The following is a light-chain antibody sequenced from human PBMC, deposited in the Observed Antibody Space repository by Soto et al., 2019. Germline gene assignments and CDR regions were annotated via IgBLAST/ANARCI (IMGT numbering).Light chain of an antibody. J-gene: IGLJ1*01. Sequence: QSVLTQPASMSGSPGQSITISCTGTSSDVGGYDYVSWYQQHAGKAPKLVIYEVSNRPSGVSNRFSDSKSGNTASLIISGLQAEDEADYYCSSYSSTSSRVFGTGTKVTVL. CDR2: EVS. V-gene: IGLV2-14*01. CDR3: SSYSSTSSRV. CDR1: SSDVGGYDY.